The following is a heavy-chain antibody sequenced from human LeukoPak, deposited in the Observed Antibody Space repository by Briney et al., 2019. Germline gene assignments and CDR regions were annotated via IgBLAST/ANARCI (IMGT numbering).Heavy chain of an antibody. J-gene: IGHJ4*02. CDR2: IYYSGGT. Sequence: SETLSLTCNVSGASIRNYYWSWIRQPPGKGLEWIGYIYYSGGTNYNPSLKSRVTISVDTSKNQFSLKLTSVTAADTAVYYCARGLEGGTIAADYWGQGTLVTVSS. V-gene: IGHV4-59*01. CDR1: GASIRNYY. D-gene: IGHD6-13*01. CDR3: ARGLEGGTIAADY.